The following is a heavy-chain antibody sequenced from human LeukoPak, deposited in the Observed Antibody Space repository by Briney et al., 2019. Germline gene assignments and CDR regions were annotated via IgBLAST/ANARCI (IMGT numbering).Heavy chain of an antibody. CDR3: ARREIGGRHFDY. J-gene: IGHJ4*02. V-gene: IGHV1-69*13. Sequence: ASVKVSCKASGGTFGSYAISWVRQAPGQGLEWMGGIIPIFGTANYAQKFQGRVTITADESTSTAYMELSSLRSEDTAVYYCARREIGGRHFDYWGQGTLVTVSS. CDR1: GGTFGSYA. D-gene: IGHD3-16*01. CDR2: IIPIFGTA.